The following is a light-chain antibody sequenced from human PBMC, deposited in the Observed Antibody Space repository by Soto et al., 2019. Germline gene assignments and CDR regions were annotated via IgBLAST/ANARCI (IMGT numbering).Light chain of an antibody. V-gene: IGKV1-39*01. CDR2: AAS. CDR3: QQSYNTPQT. Sequence: DIQMTQSPSSLSASLGDRVTITCRASQSISNFLNWVQHKPGNAPKVLISAASTLQSGVPSRFSGSGSGTDYTLTISSLQPEDFATYYCQQSYNTPQTFGQGTKVDI. CDR1: QSISNF. J-gene: IGKJ1*01.